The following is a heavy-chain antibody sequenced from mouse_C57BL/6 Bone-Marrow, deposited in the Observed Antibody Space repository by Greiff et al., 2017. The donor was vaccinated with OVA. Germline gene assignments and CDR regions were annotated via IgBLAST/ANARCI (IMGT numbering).Heavy chain of an antibody. D-gene: IGHD1-1*01. J-gene: IGHJ2*01. CDR2: ISDGGSYT. CDR3: ARGSTVVFDY. V-gene: IGHV5-4*01. CDR1: GFTFSSYA. Sequence: EVQRVESGGGLVKPGGSLKLSCAASGFTFSSYAMSWVRQTPEKRLEWVATISDGGSYTYYPDNVKGRFTISRDNAKNNLYLQMSHLKSEDTAMYYCARGSTVVFDYWGQGTTLTVSS.